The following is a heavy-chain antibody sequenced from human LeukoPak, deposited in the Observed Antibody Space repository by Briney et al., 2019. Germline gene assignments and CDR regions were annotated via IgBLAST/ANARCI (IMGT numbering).Heavy chain of an antibody. CDR3: AGRYDSSGYPLH. J-gene: IGHJ4*02. D-gene: IGHD3-22*01. CDR2: IYSGGTT. Sequence: GGSLRLSCAASGFSVSSNYVSWVRQAPGKGLEWVSVIYSGGTTYYADSIKGRFTISRDNSKNMLYLQMNSLRAEDTAVYYCAGRYDSSGYPLHWGQGTPVTVSS. V-gene: IGHV3-53*01. CDR1: GFSVSSNY.